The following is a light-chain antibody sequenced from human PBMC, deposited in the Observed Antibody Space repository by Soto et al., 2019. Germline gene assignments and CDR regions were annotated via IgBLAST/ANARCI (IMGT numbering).Light chain of an antibody. V-gene: IGKV3-20*01. CDR2: GAS. J-gene: IGKJ1*01. CDR1: QSVSSSY. Sequence: EIVMTQSPATLSVSPGGRATLSCRASQSVSSSYLAWYQQRPGQAPRLLIYGASSRATGIPDRFSGSGSGTDFTLTISRLEPEDFAVYHCQQYGTSPWTFGQGTKVDIK. CDR3: QQYGTSPWT.